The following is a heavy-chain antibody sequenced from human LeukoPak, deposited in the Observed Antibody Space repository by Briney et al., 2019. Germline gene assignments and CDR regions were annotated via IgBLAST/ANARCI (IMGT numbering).Heavy chain of an antibody. CDR1: GGSFSGYY. D-gene: IGHD7-27*01. CDR3: ERGSGVLR. CDR2: INHSGST. J-gene: IGHJ3*01. Sequence: LKPSETLSLPCAVYGGSFSGYYWSWIRQPPGKGLEWIGEINHSGSTNYNPSLKSRVTISVDTSKNQFSLKLSSVTAADTAVYYCERGSGVLRWGPGTMVTVSS. V-gene: IGHV4-34*01.